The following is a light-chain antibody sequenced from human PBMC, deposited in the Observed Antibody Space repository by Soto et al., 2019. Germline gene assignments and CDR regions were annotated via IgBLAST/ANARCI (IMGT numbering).Light chain of an antibody. CDR3: TSYTPTGALV. Sequence: QSVLTQPASVSGSPGQSITVSCTGTNTDVGGYNYVSWYQHRPGKAPRLMIDEVRNRLSGVSNRFSGSKSGNTASLTISGLQSEDEADYYCTSYTPTGALVFGSGTQLTVL. CDR2: EVR. J-gene: IGLJ6*01. CDR1: NTDVGGYNY. V-gene: IGLV2-14*01.